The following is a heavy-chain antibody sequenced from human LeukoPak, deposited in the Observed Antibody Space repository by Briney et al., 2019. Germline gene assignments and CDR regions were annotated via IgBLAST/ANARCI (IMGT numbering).Heavy chain of an antibody. Sequence: GGSLRLSCAASGFTFSSYGMHWVRQAPGKGLEWVAFIRYDGSNKYYADSVKGRFTISRDNSKNTLYLQMNSLRAEDTAVYYCARVPAAAGRRYYYYGMDVWGQGTTVTVSS. V-gene: IGHV3-30*02. CDR2: IRYDGSNK. J-gene: IGHJ6*02. D-gene: IGHD6-13*01. CDR1: GFTFSSYG. CDR3: ARVPAAAGRRYYYYGMDV.